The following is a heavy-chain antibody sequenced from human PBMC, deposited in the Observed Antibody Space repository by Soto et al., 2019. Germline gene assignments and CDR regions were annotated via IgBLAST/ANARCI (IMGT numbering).Heavy chain of an antibody. D-gene: IGHD5-12*01. CDR3: ARGWLQLRDNWFDP. CDR1: GFTFSSYS. V-gene: IGHV3-48*02. CDR2: ISSSSSTI. J-gene: IGHJ5*02. Sequence: PGVSLRLSCAASGFTFSSYSMNWVRQAPGKGLEWVSYISSSSSTIYYADSVKGRFTISRDNAKNSLYLQMNSLRDEDTAVYYCARGWLQLRDNWFDPWGQGTLVTVSS.